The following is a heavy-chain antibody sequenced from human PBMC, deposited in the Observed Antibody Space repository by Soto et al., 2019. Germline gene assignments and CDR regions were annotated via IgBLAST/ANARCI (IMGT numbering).Heavy chain of an antibody. D-gene: IGHD6-13*01. CDR2: ISGSGGIT. J-gene: IGHJ6*02. CDR3: AKRRIAAGGDHYYYYGMDV. Sequence: EVPLLESGGDLVQPGGSLRLSCAGSGFTFSRYAMNWVRQAPGKGLEWVSGISGSGGITKYADSVKGRFTISRDNSGNTLELEMNSLRVEDTAVYYCAKRRIAAGGDHYYYYGMDVWGQGTTVTVSS. V-gene: IGHV3-23*01. CDR1: GFTFSRYA.